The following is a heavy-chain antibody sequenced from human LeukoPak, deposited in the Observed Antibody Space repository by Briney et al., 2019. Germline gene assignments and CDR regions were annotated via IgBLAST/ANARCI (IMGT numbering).Heavy chain of an antibody. D-gene: IGHD5-18*01. V-gene: IGHV3-21*01. CDR1: GFTFSSYS. Sequence: GGSLRLSCAASGFTFSSYSMNWVRQAPGKGLEWVSSISSSSYIYYADSVKGRFTISRDNAKNSLYLQMNSLRAEDTAVYYCARVQLWLQDDAFDIWGQGTMVTVSS. CDR2: ISSSSYI. CDR3: ARVQLWLQDDAFDI. J-gene: IGHJ3*02.